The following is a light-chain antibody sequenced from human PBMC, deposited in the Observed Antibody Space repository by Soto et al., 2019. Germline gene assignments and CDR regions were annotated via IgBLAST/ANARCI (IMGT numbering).Light chain of an antibody. CDR2: DAS. V-gene: IGKV3-11*01. CDR1: QSISSY. J-gene: IGKJ4*01. CDR3: QHRSNWPLT. Sequence: EIVLTQSPATLSLSPGERATLSCRASQSISSYLAWYQQKPGQAPRLFIFDASNRATGIPARFSGSGSGTDFTLTISSLEPEDFAVYYCQHRSNWPLTFGGGTKVDIK.